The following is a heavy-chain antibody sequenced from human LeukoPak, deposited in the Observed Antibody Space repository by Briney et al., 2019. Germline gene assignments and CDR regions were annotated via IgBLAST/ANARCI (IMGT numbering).Heavy chain of an antibody. CDR1: GGSISSYY. V-gene: IGHV4-59*01. CDR3: ARDAGQRLEYNWFDP. D-gene: IGHD6-25*01. CDR2: IYYSGST. Sequence: SETLSLTCTVSGGSISSYYWSWIRQPPGKGLEWIGYIYYSGSTNYNPSLKSRVTISVDTSKNQFSLKMTSVTAADTAVYYCARDAGQRLEYNWFDPWGQGTLVTVSS. J-gene: IGHJ5*02.